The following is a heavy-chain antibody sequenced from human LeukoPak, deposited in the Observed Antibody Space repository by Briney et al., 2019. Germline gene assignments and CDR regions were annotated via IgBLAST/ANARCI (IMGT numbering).Heavy chain of an antibody. J-gene: IGHJ6*03. Sequence: ASVKVSCKASGYTFTSYGISWVRQAPGQGLEWMGWISAYNGNTNYAQKLQGRVTMTTDTSTSTAYMELSSLRSEDTAVYYCARSRTTVTAYYYYMDVWGKGTTVTVSS. CDR1: GYTFTSYG. D-gene: IGHD4-17*01. CDR2: ISAYNGNT. V-gene: IGHV1-18*01. CDR3: ARSRTTVTAYYYYMDV.